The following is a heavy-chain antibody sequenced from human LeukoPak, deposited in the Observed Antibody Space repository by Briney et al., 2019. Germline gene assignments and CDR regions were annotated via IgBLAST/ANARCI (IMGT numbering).Heavy chain of an antibody. V-gene: IGHV1-24*01. CDR2: FDPEDGET. D-gene: IGHD6-19*01. J-gene: IGHJ4*02. CDR3: ATWSDSSGWPMFDY. Sequence: GASVKVSCKVSGYTLTELSMHWVRQVPGKGLEWMGGFDPEDGETIYAQKFQGRVTMTEDTSTDTAYMELSSLRSEDTAVYYCATWSDSSGWPMFDYWGQGTLVTVSS. CDR1: GYTLTELS.